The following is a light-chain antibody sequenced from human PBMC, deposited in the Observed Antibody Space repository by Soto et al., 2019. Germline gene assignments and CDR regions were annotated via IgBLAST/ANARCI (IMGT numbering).Light chain of an antibody. Sequence: DVQMAQSPSTLSASVGDIVTITFRASQSIGDCLAWFLQKPGKAPALLIYRASYLESGVPSRFSGSGSGTEFTLTISSLQPDDFSTYYCQHHSTYSGTFGPGTTVESK. CDR2: RAS. V-gene: IGKV1-5*03. J-gene: IGKJ3*01. CDR3: QHHSTYSGT. CDR1: QSIGDC.